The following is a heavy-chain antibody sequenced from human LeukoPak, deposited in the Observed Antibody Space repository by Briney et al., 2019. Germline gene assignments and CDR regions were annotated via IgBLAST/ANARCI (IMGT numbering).Heavy chain of an antibody. D-gene: IGHD3-10*01. CDR2: ISSSGSTI. CDR1: GFTFSVYG. J-gene: IGHJ6*02. V-gene: IGHV3-48*04. CDR3: ARDNYGSGRWYGMDV. Sequence: GGSLRLSCAASGFTFSVYGMNWVRQAPGKGLEWVSYISSSGSTIYYADSVKGRFTISRDNAKNSLYLQMNSLRAEDTAVYYCARDNYGSGRWYGMDVWGQGTTVTVSS.